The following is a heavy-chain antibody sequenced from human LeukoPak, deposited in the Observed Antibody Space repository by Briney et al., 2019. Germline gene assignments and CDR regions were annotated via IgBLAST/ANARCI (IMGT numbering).Heavy chain of an antibody. D-gene: IGHD5-24*01. CDR3: ARDGRDGYKTWYFDL. CDR1: GFTFSSYS. CDR2: ISSSSSYI. V-gene: IGHV3-21*01. Sequence: GGSLRLSCAASGFTFSSYSMNWVRQAPGKGLEWVSSISSSSSYIYYADSVKGRFTISRDNAKNSLFLQMSSLRAEDTAVYYCARDGRDGYKTWYFDLWGRGTLVTVSS. J-gene: IGHJ2*01.